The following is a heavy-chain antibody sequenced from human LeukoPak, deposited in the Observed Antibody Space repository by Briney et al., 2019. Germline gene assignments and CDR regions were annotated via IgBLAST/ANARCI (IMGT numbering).Heavy chain of an antibody. CDR2: FSGSGGST. D-gene: IGHD4-11*01. CDR3: ARPMTSVSYYYYYYMDV. CDR1: GFTVSSNY. J-gene: IGHJ6*03. Sequence: GGSLRLSCAASGFTVSSNYMSWVRQAPGKGLEWVSTFSGSGGSTHYADSVKGRFTISRDNSKNSLYLQMNSLRAEDTAVYYCARPMTSVSYYYYYYMDVWGKGTTVTVSS. V-gene: IGHV3-23*01.